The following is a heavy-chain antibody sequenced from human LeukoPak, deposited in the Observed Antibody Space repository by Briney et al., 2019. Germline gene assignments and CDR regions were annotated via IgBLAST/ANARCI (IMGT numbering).Heavy chain of an antibody. J-gene: IGHJ4*02. Sequence: GRSLRLSCAASGFTLSSFPMHWVRQAPGKGLEWVSAISGSGGSTYYADSVKGRFTISRDNSKNTLYLQMNSLRAEDTAVYYCAKDKTSGDPGRLDYWGQGTLVTVSS. CDR3: AKDKTSGDPGRLDY. CDR2: ISGSGGST. CDR1: GFTLSSFP. D-gene: IGHD3-10*01. V-gene: IGHV3-23*01.